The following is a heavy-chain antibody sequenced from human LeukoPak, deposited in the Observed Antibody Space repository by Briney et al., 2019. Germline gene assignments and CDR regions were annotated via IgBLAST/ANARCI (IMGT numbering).Heavy chain of an antibody. D-gene: IGHD6-19*01. Sequence: TSETLSLTCTVSGGSISSYYWSWIRQPPGMGLEWIGYIYYSGSTNYNPSLKSRVTISVDTSKNQFSLKLSSVTAADTAVYYCARFSSGWYLRLFDYWGQGTLVTVSS. V-gene: IGHV4-59*01. J-gene: IGHJ4*02. CDR1: GGSISSYY. CDR2: IYYSGST. CDR3: ARFSSGWYLRLFDY.